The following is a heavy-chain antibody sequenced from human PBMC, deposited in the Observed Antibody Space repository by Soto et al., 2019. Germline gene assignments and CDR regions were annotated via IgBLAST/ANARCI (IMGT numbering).Heavy chain of an antibody. V-gene: IGHV1-46*03. D-gene: IGHD2-2*01. CDR1: GYTFTSYY. J-gene: IGHJ6*03. CDR3: ARAAVAAAPGVYYYYYMDV. CDR2: INPSGGST. Sequence: QVQLVQSGAEVKKPGASVKVSCKASGYTFTSYYMHWVRQAPGQGLEWMGIINPSGGSTSYEQKLQGRDRMTRNTSTSSVYMELSSLTSEDTAVYYCARAAVAAAPGVYYYYYMDVWGKGTTVTVCS.